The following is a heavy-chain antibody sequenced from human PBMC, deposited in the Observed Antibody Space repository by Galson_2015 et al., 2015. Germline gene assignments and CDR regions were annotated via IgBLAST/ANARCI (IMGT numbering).Heavy chain of an antibody. J-gene: IGHJ5*02. D-gene: IGHD3-16*01. V-gene: IGHV1-46*01. Sequence: SVKVSCKASGYTFTSYYMHWVRQAPGQGLEWMGIINPSGGSTSYAQKFQGRVTMTRDTSTSTVYMELSSLRSEDTAVYYCARDMIAHRKTYNWFDPWGQGTLVTVSS. CDR2: INPSGGST. CDR3: ARDMIAHRKTYNWFDP. CDR1: GYTFTSYY.